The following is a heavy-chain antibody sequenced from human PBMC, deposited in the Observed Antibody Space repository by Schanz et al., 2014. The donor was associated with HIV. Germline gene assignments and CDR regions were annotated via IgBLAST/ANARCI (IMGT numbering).Heavy chain of an antibody. CDR1: GFTFSSYG. CDR2: IWNDGSDK. V-gene: IGHV3-33*01. D-gene: IGHD6-13*01. CDR3: ARTTIAAPGTEYYYGMDV. J-gene: IGHJ6*02. Sequence: QVQLVESGGGVVQPGRSLRLSCAASGFTFSSYGMHWVRQAPGRGLEWVAVIWNDGSDKYYADSVKGRFTISRDNSKNTLFLQMNSLRAEDTAVYYCARTTIAAPGTEYYYGMDVWGQGTTVTVSS.